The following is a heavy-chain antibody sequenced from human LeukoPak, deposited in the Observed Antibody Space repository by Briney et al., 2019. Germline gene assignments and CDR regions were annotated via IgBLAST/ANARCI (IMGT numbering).Heavy chain of an antibody. Sequence: SETLSLTCAVYGGSFSGYYWSWIRQPPGKGLEWIGEINHSGSTNYNPSLKSRVTISVDTSKNQFSLKLSSVTAAGTAVYYCARGRGGNDYWGQGTLVTVSS. V-gene: IGHV4-34*01. CDR2: INHSGST. D-gene: IGHD2-15*01. CDR3: ARGRGGNDY. CDR1: GGSFSGYY. J-gene: IGHJ4*02.